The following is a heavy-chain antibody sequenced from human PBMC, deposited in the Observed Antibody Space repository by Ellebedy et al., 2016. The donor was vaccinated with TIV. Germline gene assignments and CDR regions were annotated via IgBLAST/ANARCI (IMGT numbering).Heavy chain of an antibody. Sequence: ASVKVSXXASGYTFTSNYLHWVRQAPGQGLEWMGIINPSSGSTRYAQGTRYAQKFQGRATMTRDTSTSTVYMQLSSLTSEDTAVYYCAREGVVTRDFDYWGQGTLVTVSS. V-gene: IGHV1-46*01. J-gene: IGHJ4*02. CDR2: INPSSGST. CDR3: AREGVVTRDFDY. CDR1: GYTFTSNY. D-gene: IGHD4-23*01.